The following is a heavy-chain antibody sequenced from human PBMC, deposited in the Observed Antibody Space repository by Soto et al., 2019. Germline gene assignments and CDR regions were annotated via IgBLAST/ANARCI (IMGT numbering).Heavy chain of an antibody. CDR1: GYTFTSYG. CDR2: ISAYNGNT. D-gene: IGHD2-21*02. J-gene: IGHJ6*02. CDR3: ARDNPLYCGGDFFYPQTPYYGMDV. V-gene: IGHV1-18*01. Sequence: ASVKVSCKASGYTFTSYGISWVRQAPGQGLEWMGWISAYNGNTNYAQKLQGRVTMTTDTSTSTAYMELRSLRSDDTAVYYCARDNPLYCGGDFFYPQTPYYGMDVWGQGTTVTVSS.